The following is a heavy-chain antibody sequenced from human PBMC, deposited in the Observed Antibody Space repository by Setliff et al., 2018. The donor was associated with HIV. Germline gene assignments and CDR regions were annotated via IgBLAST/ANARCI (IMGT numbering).Heavy chain of an antibody. D-gene: IGHD1-26*01. CDR2: IYLSDSDT. J-gene: IGHJ4*02. CDR3: TRRRRAPGIEDLEAY. CDR1: GYTFPHAW. V-gene: IGHV5-51*01. Sequence: PGESLKISCKGSGYTFPHAWIGWVRQMPGKGLEWMGIIYLSDSDTRYSPSFQGQVSISVDQSISTAYLQWSSLKASDTAMYYCTRRRRAPGIEDLEAYWGQGTLVTVSS.